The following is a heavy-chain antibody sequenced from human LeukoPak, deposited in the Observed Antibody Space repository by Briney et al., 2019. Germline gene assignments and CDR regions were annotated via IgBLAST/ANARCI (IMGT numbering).Heavy chain of an antibody. V-gene: IGHV1-69*04. CDR1: GGTFSSYA. CDR3: ASTVLGLLLHNWFDP. J-gene: IGHJ5*02. Sequence: SVKVSCKASGGTFSSYAISWVRQAPGQGLEWMGGIIPILGIANYAQKFQGRVTITADKSTSTAYMELSSLRSEDTAVYYCASTVLGLLLHNWFDPWGQGTLVTVSS. CDR2: IIPILGIA. D-gene: IGHD2-15*01.